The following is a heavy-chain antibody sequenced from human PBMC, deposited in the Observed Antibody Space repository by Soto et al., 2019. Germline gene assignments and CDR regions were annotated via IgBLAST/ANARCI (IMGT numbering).Heavy chain of an antibody. V-gene: IGHV3-30*18. Sequence: GGSLRLSCAASGFSFSDYGMHRVRQSPGKGLEWLAVIAYDGAQKYYGDSVKGRLTISRDNFNKTLYLQMNSLRAEDTAVYFCAKGVFRGVTLWYFDYWGQGALVTVSS. CDR2: IAYDGAQK. CDR1: GFSFSDYG. CDR3: AKGVFRGVTLWYFDY. J-gene: IGHJ4*01. D-gene: IGHD3-10*01.